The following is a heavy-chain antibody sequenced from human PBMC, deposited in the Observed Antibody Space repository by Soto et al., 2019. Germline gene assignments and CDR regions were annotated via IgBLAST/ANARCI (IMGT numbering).Heavy chain of an antibody. CDR3: ARDIVLVPAAITFYYYGMDV. CDR1: GFTFSGYS. Sequence: LRLSCAASGFTFSGYSMNWVRQAPGKGLEWVSSISSSSSYIYYADSVKGRFTISRDNAKNSLYLQMNSLRAEDTAVYYCARDIVLVPAAITFYYYGMDVWGQGTTVTVSS. V-gene: IGHV3-21*01. D-gene: IGHD2-2*01. J-gene: IGHJ6*02. CDR2: ISSSSSYI.